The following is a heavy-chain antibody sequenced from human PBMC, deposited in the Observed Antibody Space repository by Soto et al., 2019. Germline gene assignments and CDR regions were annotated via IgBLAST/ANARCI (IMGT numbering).Heavy chain of an antibody. Sequence: TLSLTCAVYGGSFSGYYWSWIRQPPGKGLEWIGEINHSGSTNYNPSLKSRVTISVDTSKNQFSLKLSSVTAADTAVYYCARGHIVVVPADVGWFDPWGQGTLVTVSS. J-gene: IGHJ5*02. D-gene: IGHD2-2*01. CDR1: GGSFSGYY. V-gene: IGHV4-34*01. CDR2: INHSGST. CDR3: ARGHIVVVPADVGWFDP.